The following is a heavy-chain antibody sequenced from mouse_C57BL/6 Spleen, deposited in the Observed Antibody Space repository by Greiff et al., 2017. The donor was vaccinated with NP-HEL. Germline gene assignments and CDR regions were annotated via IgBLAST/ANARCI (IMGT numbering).Heavy chain of an antibody. J-gene: IGHJ2*01. CDR1: GYTFTSYG. CDR2: IYPRSGNT. Sequence: QVQLKQSGAELARPGASVKLSCKASGYTFTSYGISWVKQRTGQGLEWIGEIYPRSGNTYYNEKFKGKATLTADKSSSTAYMELRSLTSEDSAVYFCARSDGYSYFDYWGQGTTLTVSS. D-gene: IGHD2-3*01. V-gene: IGHV1-81*01. CDR3: ARSDGYSYFDY.